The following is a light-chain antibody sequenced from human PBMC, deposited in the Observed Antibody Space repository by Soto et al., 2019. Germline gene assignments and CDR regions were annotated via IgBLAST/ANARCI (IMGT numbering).Light chain of an antibody. J-gene: IGLJ1*01. V-gene: IGLV2-14*01. Sequence: QSALGQPASMSGSPVQSITIPCTGTSSDIGLYNYVSWYQHHPGKAPKLLISEVSIRPSGLSDRFSASKTGNTASLTISGLQPEDEAFYYCSCLSTTSTPIVFGTGTKVTVL. CDR2: EVS. CDR1: SSDIGLYNY. CDR3: SCLSTTSTPIV.